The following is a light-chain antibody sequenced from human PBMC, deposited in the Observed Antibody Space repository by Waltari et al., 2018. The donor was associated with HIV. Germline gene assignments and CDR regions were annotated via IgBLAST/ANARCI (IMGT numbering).Light chain of an antibody. CDR2: EVS. V-gene: IGLV2-8*01. J-gene: IGLJ2*01. CDR1: SSDVGGYHS. CDR3: SSYAGSNNFGV. Sequence: QSALTQPPSASGSPGQSVTISCTGTSSDVGGYHSVSWYQQHPGKAPKPMIYEVSKRPSGVPDRFSGSKSGNTASLTVSGLQAEDEADYYCSSYAGSNNFGVFGGGTKLTVL.